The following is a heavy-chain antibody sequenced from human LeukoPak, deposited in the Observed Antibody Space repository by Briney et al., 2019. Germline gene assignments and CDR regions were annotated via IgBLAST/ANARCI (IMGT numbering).Heavy chain of an antibody. V-gene: IGHV3-74*01. J-gene: IGHJ3*02. CDR3: AGHSVYDGAFDI. CDR1: GFTFSSYW. Sequence: PGGSLRLSCAASGFTFSSYWMHWVRQAPGKGLVWVSRINSDGSSTSYADSVKGRFTISRDNSKNTLYLQMNSLRVEDTAVYYCAGHSVYDGAFDIWGQGTMVTVSS. CDR2: INSDGSST. D-gene: IGHD5/OR15-5a*01.